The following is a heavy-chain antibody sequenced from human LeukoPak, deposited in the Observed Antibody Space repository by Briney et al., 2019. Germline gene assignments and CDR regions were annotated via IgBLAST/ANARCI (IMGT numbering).Heavy chain of an antibody. D-gene: IGHD1-26*01. J-gene: IGHJ4*02. V-gene: IGHV3-48*03. CDR2: ISSGSSTI. CDR3: ARVHNDGVGWEYYFDY. CDR1: GFTFSSYE. Sequence: GGSLRLSCAASGFTFSSYEMSWVRQAPGKGLEWVSYISSGSSTIYYADSVKGRFTISRDNAKNSLYLQMNSLRAEDTAVYYCARVHNDGVGWEYYFDYWGQGTLVTVSS.